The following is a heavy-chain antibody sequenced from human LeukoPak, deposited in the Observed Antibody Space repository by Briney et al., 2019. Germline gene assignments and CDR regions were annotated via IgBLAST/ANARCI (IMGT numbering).Heavy chain of an antibody. D-gene: IGHD1-26*01. Sequence: SETLFLTYTVSGGSISSSGYSWGWVPQPPGKELEWIGSIYYSGSSHYNPSLKSRVSMSRDTAKNQSSLNLSSMTAADTAVYYCARVGVTADFDYWGQGTLVTVSS. CDR3: ARVGVTADFDY. J-gene: IGHJ4*02. CDR1: GGSISSSGYS. CDR2: IYYSGSS. V-gene: IGHV4-39*07.